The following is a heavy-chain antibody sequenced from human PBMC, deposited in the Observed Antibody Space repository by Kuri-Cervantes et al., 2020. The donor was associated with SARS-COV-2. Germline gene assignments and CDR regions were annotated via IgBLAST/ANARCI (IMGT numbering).Heavy chain of an antibody. V-gene: IGHV3-53*01. Sequence: GGSLRLSCAASGFTFSSYAMSWVRQAPGKGLEWVSVIYSGGSTYYADSVQGRFTISRDNSKNTLYLQMNSLRVEDTAVYYCAREDRYGGNLNWFDPWGQGTLVTVSS. CDR2: IYSGGST. J-gene: IGHJ5*02. CDR1: GFTFSSYA. CDR3: AREDRYGGNLNWFDP. D-gene: IGHD1-26*01.